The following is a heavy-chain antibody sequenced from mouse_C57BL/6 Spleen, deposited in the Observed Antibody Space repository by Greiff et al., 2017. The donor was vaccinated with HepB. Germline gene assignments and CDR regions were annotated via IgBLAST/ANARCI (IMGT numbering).Heavy chain of an antibody. CDR3: ARRNYSNYGYAMDY. CDR1: GFTFSDYG. D-gene: IGHD2-5*01. CDR2: ISSGSSTI. J-gene: IGHJ4*01. V-gene: IGHV5-17*01. Sequence: EVQVVESGGGLVKPGGSLKLSCAASGFTFSDYGMHWVRQAPEKGLEWVAYISSGSSTIYYADTVKGRFTISRDNAKNTLFLQMTSLRSEDTAMYYCARRNYSNYGYAMDYWGQGTSVTVSS.